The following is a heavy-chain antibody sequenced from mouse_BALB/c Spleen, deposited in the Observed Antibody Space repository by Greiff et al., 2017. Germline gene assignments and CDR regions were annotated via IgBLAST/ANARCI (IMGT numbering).Heavy chain of an antibody. CDR2: IYPGSGST. Sequence: LQQPGSELVRPGASVKPSCKASGYTFTSYWMHWVKQRPGQGLEWIGNIYPGSGSTNYDEKFKSKATLTVDTSSSTAYMQLSSLTSEDAAVYYCTRSTTATDYWGQGTTLTVSS. CDR1: GYTFTSYW. CDR3: TRSTTATDY. V-gene: IGHV1S22*01. J-gene: IGHJ2*01. D-gene: IGHD1-2*01.